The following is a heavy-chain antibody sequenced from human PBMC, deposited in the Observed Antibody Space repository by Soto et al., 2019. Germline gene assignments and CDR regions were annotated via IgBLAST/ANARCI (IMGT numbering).Heavy chain of an antibody. J-gene: IGHJ3*02. Sequence: PGGSLRLSCEVSGFTLSDYGMHWVRQAPGKGLDWVGAISSDGSKQSYGDSVRGRFTFSRDNSKNMLYLQMNSLGSDDTAVYYCAKGHAPAIHSTFHIWGQGTMVTVSS. CDR2: ISSDGSKQ. V-gene: IGHV3-30*18. CDR3: AKGHAPAIHSTFHI. CDR1: GFTLSDYG. D-gene: IGHD3-3*01.